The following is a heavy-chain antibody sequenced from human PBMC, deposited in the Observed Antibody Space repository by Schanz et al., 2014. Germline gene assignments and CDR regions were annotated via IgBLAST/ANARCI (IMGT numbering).Heavy chain of an antibody. CDR2: TSSDGSLK. CDR1: GFTFSSYA. D-gene: IGHD6-13*01. J-gene: IGHJ6*02. V-gene: IGHV3-30*04. Sequence: QVQLVESGGGVVQPGRSLRLSCAASGFTFSSYAVHWVRQAPDKGLVWVAVTSSDGSLKYYADSVKGRFTISRDNSRDTVYLQMNSLRGEDTAVYYCARDRQQLVGRIGYYYGMDVWGQGTTVTVSS. CDR3: ARDRQQLVGRIGYYYGMDV.